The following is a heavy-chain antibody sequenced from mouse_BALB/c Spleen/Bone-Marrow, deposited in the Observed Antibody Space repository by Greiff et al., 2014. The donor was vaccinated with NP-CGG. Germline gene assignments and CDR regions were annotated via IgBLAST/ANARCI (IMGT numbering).Heavy chain of an antibody. D-gene: IGHD2-1*01. V-gene: IGHV14-3*02. J-gene: IGHJ4*01. CDR1: GFDIKDTF. CDR2: IDPANGIT. CDR3: ASSGNYEGGAMDY. Sequence: EVQPQQSGAELVKPGASVKLSCTASGFDIKDTFMHWMKQRPEQGLEWNGRIDPANGITKYDPKFQGKATITTDTSSNTAYLQLSSLTSEDTAVYYCASSGNYEGGAMDYWGQGTSVTVSS.